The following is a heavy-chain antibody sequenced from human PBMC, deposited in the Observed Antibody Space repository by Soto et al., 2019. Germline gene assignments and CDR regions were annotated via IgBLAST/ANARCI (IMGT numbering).Heavy chain of an antibody. D-gene: IGHD3-22*01. V-gene: IGHV5-10-1*01. Sequence: GESLKISGNGSGYSFTSFWISWVRQMPGKGLEWMGRIDPSDSYTNYSPSFQGHVTISADKSISTAYLQWSSLKASDTAMYYCARHGGDYYDSMDVWGQGTTVTVSS. CDR2: IDPSDSYT. CDR3: ARHGGDYYDSMDV. J-gene: IGHJ6*02. CDR1: GYSFTSFW.